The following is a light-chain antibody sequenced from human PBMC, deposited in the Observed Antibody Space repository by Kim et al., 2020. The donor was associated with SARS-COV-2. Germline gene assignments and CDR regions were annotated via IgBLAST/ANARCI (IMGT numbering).Light chain of an antibody. CDR3: NSWDSSGNHNWV. CDR1: SLRSYY. J-gene: IGLJ3*02. Sequence: SYELTQDPAVSVALGQTVRITCQGDSLRSYYASWYQQKPGQAPVRVIYGKNNRPSGIPDRFSGSSSGNTASLTITGAQAEDEADYYCNSWDSSGNHNWVFGGGTQLTVL. CDR2: GKN. V-gene: IGLV3-19*02.